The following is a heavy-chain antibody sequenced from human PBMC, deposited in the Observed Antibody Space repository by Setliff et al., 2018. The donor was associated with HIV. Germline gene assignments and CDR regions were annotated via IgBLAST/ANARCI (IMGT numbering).Heavy chain of an antibody. CDR1: GGSIGSSDYY. CDR3: ATCRHRPSNWFDP. V-gene: IGHV4-39*07. J-gene: IGHJ5*02. Sequence: PSETLSLTCTVSGGSIGSSDYYWGWIRQPPGKGLEWIGSIFYTGRTTYNPSLRSRVTISLDTSKTQFSLSLTSVTAADTAVYYCATCRHRPSNWFDPWGQGTVVTVSS. CDR2: IFYTGRT.